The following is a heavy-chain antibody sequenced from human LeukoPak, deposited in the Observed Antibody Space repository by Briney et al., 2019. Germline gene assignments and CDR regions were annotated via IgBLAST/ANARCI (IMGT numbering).Heavy chain of an antibody. Sequence: PSDTLSLTCAFYGGSFSGYYWSWIRQPPGKGLEWIGEINHSGSTNYNPSLNSRVTISVDTSKHQFSLKLSSVTAADTAVYYCARRGTGRTCSSTSCYAYHYYYYYYMDVWGKGTTVTISS. D-gene: IGHD2-2*01. V-gene: IGHV4-34*01. CDR1: GGSFSGYY. CDR3: ARRGTGRTCSSTSCYAYHYYYYYYMDV. CDR2: INHSGST. J-gene: IGHJ6*03.